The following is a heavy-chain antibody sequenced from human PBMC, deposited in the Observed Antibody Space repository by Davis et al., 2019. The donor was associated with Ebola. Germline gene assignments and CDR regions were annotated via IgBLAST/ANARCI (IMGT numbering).Heavy chain of an antibody. CDR3: AKDLIEYGDYSREGSYYYYGMDV. CDR1: GFTFSDYY. J-gene: IGHJ6*04. CDR2: ISYDGSNK. V-gene: IGHV3-30*18. Sequence: GESLKISCAASGFTFSDYYMSWIRQAPGKGLEWVAVISYDGSNKYYADSVKGRFTISRDNSKNTLYLQMNTMRPEDTAVYYCAKDLIEYGDYSREGSYYYYGMDVWGKGTTVTVSS. D-gene: IGHD4-17*01.